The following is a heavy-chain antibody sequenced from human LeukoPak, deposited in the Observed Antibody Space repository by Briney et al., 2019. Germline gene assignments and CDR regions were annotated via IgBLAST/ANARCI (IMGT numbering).Heavy chain of an antibody. CDR2: INPNSGGT. V-gene: IGHV1-2*02. J-gene: IGHJ3*02. CDR3: ARVGKWELYGGFVI. Sequence: ASVKVSCKASGYTFTSYGISWVRQAPGQGLEWMGWINPNSGGTNYVQKFQGRVTMTRDTSISTAYMELSRLRSDDTAVYYCARVGKWELYGGFVIWGQGTMVTVSS. D-gene: IGHD1-26*01. CDR1: GYTFTSYG.